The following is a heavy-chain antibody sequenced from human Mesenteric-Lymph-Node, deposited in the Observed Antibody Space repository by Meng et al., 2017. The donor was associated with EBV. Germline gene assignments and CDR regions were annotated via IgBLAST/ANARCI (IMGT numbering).Heavy chain of an antibody. Sequence: VQVTESGRRLVKPSGTLSLTCAASGGSISSSNWWSWVRQPPGKGLEWIGEIYHSGSTNYNPSLKSRVTISVDKSKNQFSLKLSPVTAADTAVYYCARVNDSSGYLDYWGQGTLVTVSS. J-gene: IGHJ4*02. CDR1: GGSISSSNW. V-gene: IGHV4-4*02. CDR3: ARVNDSSGYLDY. CDR2: IYHSGST. D-gene: IGHD3-22*01.